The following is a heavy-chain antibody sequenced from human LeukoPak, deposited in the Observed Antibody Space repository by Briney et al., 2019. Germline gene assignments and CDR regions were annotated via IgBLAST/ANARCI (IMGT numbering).Heavy chain of an antibody. CDR2: IIPIFGTA. Sequence: ASLKVSCKASGGTFSSYAISWVRQAPGQGLEWMGRIIPIFGTANYAQKFQGRVTITADKSTSTAYMELSSLRSEDTAVYYCARGEIGYNSFDYWGQGTLVTVSS. J-gene: IGHJ4*02. V-gene: IGHV1-69*06. CDR1: GGTFSSYA. CDR3: ARGEIGYNSFDY. D-gene: IGHD5-24*01.